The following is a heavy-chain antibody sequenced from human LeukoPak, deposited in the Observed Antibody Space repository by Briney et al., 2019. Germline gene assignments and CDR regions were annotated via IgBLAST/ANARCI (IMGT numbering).Heavy chain of an antibody. CDR2: ISSTSSYI. V-gene: IGHV3-21*01. Sequence: GGSLRLSCAASGFTFSSYSMNWVRQAPGKGLEWVSSISSTSSYIYYAASVKGRFTISRDNAKNSLYLQMNSLRAEDTAVYYCARDPLKRAFDIWGQGTMVTVSS. J-gene: IGHJ3*02. CDR1: GFTFSSYS. CDR3: ARDPLKRAFDI.